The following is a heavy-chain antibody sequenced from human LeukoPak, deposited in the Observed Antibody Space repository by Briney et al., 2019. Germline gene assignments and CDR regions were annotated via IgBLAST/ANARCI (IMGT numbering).Heavy chain of an antibody. CDR1: GGSISSSSYY. CDR3: ARAMGGRYCGGDCRPASYYMDV. CDR2: IYYSGST. D-gene: IGHD2-21*02. Sequence: PSETLSLTCTVSGGSISSSSYYWSWIRQPPGKGLEWIGYIYYSGSTNYNPSLKSRVTISVDTSKNQFSLKLSSVTAADTAVYYCARAMGGRYCGGDCRPASYYMDVWGKGTTVTVSS. J-gene: IGHJ6*03. V-gene: IGHV4-61*01.